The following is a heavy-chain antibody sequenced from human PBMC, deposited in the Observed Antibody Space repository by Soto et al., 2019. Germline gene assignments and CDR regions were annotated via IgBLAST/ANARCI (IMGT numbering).Heavy chain of an antibody. CDR2: ISSSSSYI. CDR1: GFTFSSYS. J-gene: IGHJ3*02. V-gene: IGHV3-21*01. CDR3: ARTYYYDSSGYAHAFDI. Sequence: GGSLRLSCAASGFTFSSYSMNWVRQAPGKGLEWVSSISSSSSYIYYADSVKGRFTISRDNAKNSLYLQMNSLRAEDTAVYYCARTYYYDSSGYAHAFDIWGQGTMVTVSS. D-gene: IGHD3-22*01.